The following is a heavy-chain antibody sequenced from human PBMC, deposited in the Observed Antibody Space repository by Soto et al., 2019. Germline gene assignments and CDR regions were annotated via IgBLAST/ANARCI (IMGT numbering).Heavy chain of an antibody. J-gene: IGHJ6*02. CDR2: IYYSGST. D-gene: IGHD6-13*01. CDR1: GCSISSYY. Sequence: MSSETLSLTCTFSGCSISSYYCSWIRQPPVKGLEWIGYIYYSGSTNYNPSLKIRVTISVDTSKNQFSLKLSSVTAADTAVYYCARVVAAAGYYYYGMDVWGQGTTVTVSS. V-gene: IGHV4-59*01. CDR3: ARVVAAAGYYYYGMDV.